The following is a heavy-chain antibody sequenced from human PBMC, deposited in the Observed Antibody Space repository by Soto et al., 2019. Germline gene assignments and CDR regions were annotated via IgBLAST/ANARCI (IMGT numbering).Heavy chain of an antibody. Sequence: QPGGSLRLSCAASGFSFDDYAMTWVRQATGKGLEWVPAISGSGDNTYYADSVKGRFTISRDNSRNTLYLQLDTLRAEDTALCYCAEGYYSGYDLSYFDYWGQGALVTVSS. D-gene: IGHD5-12*01. CDR2: ISGSGDNT. V-gene: IGHV3-23*01. J-gene: IGHJ4*02. CDR3: AEGYYSGYDLSYFDY. CDR1: GFSFDDYA.